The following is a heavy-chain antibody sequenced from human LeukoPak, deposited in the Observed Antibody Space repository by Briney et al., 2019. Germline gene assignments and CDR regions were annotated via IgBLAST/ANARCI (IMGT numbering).Heavy chain of an antibody. Sequence: GGSLRLSCAAPGFTFSSYGMHWVRQAPGKGLEWVAVIWDDGSNEYYADSVKGRFTIFRDNRRNTLYLQMNSLRAEDTAVYSCARDHSGTQDYWGQGTLVTVSS. CDR3: ARDHSGTQDY. CDR2: IWDDGSNE. CDR1: GFTFSSYG. J-gene: IGHJ4*02. D-gene: IGHD1-1*01. V-gene: IGHV3-33*08.